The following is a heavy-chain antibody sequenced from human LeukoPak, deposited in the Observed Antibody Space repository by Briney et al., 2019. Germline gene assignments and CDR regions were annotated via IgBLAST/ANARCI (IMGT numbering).Heavy chain of an antibody. D-gene: IGHD3-9*01. V-gene: IGHV3-7*01. CDR2: IKQDGSEK. CDR3: ARDRYDILTGYSYFDY. Sequence: GGSLRLSCAASGFTFSSYAMSWVRQAPGKGLEWVANIKQDGSEKYYVDSVKGRFTISRDNAKNSLYLQMNSLRAEDTAVCYCARDRYDILTGYSYFDYWGQGTLVTVSS. J-gene: IGHJ4*02. CDR1: GFTFSSYA.